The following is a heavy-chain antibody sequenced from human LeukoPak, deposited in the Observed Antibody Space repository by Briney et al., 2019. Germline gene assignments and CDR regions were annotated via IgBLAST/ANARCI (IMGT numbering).Heavy chain of an antibody. V-gene: IGHV4-39*07. CDR2: IYYSGNT. Sequence: SETLSLTCTVSGGSISSSSYSWGWIRQPPGKGLEWIGRIYYSGNTYYNPSLKSRVSISVDTSKSQFSLKLSSVTAADTAVYYCATVANAEYFQHWGQGTLVTVSS. CDR1: GGSISSSSYS. CDR3: ATVANAEYFQH. J-gene: IGHJ1*01. D-gene: IGHD2-15*01.